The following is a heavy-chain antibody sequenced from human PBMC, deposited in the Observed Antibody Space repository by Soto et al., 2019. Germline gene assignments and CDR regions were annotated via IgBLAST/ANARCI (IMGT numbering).Heavy chain of an antibody. J-gene: IGHJ4*02. CDR1: GFTFSSYS. D-gene: IGHD4-17*01. V-gene: IGHV3-21*01. Sequence: PGGSLRLSCAASGFTFSSYSMNWVRQAPGKGLEWVSSISSSSSYIYYADSVKGRFTISRDNAKNSLYLQMNSLRAEDTAVYYCATLRWYPLGDFDYWGQGTLVTVSS. CDR3: ATLRWYPLGDFDY. CDR2: ISSSSSYI.